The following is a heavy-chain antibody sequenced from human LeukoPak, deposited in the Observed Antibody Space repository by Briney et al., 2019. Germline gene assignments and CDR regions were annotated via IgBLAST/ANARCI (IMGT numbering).Heavy chain of an antibody. CDR2: ISYSGST. J-gene: IGHJ6*03. D-gene: IGHD4-17*01. CDR3: ARTVATHCYYYYMDV. CDR1: GGSISSGGYY. Sequence: SETLSLTCTVSGGSISSGGYYWGWIRQHPGKGLEWIGYISYSGSTYYNPSLKSRVTISVDTSKNQFSLKLSSVTAADTAVYYCARTVATHCYYYYMDVWGKGTTVTVSS. V-gene: IGHV4-31*03.